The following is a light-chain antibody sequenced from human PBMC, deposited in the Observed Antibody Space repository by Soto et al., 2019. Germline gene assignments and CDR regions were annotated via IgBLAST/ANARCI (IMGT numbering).Light chain of an antibody. Sequence: QSVLTQPPSASGSPGQSVTISCTGTSSDVGGYNYVSWYQQHPGKAPKLMIYEVSKRPSGVPDRFSGSKSGNTASLTVSGLQAEDEADYYCNSYAGSYNVVFGGGTKVTVL. J-gene: IGLJ2*01. CDR3: NSYAGSYNVV. CDR1: SSDVGGYNY. V-gene: IGLV2-8*01. CDR2: EVS.